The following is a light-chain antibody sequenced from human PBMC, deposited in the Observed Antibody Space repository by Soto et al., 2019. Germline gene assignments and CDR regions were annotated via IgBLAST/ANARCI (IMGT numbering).Light chain of an antibody. J-gene: IGLJ1*01. CDR2: EVN. Sequence: QSALTQPASVSGSPGQAITISCSGTGSDVGAHDFISWYQQHPGKAPKLMIYEVNNRPSGVSDRFSCSKSGNTASLTISGLQTEDEADYYCNSYTSHNTFVFGSGTKVTVL. CDR3: NSYTSHNTFV. V-gene: IGLV2-14*03. CDR1: GSDVGAHDF.